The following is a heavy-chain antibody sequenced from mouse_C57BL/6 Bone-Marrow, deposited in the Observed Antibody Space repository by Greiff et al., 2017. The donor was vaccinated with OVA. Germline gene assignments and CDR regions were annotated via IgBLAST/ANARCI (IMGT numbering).Heavy chain of an antibody. Sequence: DVKLVESGGDLVKPGGSLKLSCAASGFTFSSYGMSWVRQPPDKRLEWVATISSGGSYTYYPDSVTGRFIISRDNAKNTLYLQMSSLKSEDTAMYYWARQGYYGLAYWGQGTLVTVSA. D-gene: IGHD2-3*01. CDR2: ISSGGSYT. CDR3: ARQGYYGLAY. CDR1: GFTFSSYG. V-gene: IGHV5-6*02. J-gene: IGHJ3*01.